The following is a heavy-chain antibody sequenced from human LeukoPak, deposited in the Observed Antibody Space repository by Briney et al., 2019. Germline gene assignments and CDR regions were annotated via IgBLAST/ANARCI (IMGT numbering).Heavy chain of an antibody. CDR1: GFTFSSYA. CDR3: ARGRWEWEPRGRYFDY. CDR2: IRYDGSNK. J-gene: IGHJ4*02. V-gene: IGHV3-30*02. D-gene: IGHD1-26*01. Sequence: PGGSLRLSCAASGFTFSSYAMSWVRQAPGKGLEWVAFIRYDGSNKYYADSVKGRFTISRDNSKNTLYLQMNSLRAEDTAVYYCARGRWEWEPRGRYFDYWGQGTLVTVSS.